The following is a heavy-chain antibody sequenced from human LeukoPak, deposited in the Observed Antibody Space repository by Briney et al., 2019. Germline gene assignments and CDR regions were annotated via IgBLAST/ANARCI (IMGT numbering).Heavy chain of an antibody. CDR3: ARAVYYYYMDV. Sequence: SETLSLTCTVSGGSISSYYWSWIRQPPGKGLEWIGYIYYSGSTNYNPSLKSRVTISVDTSKNQFSLKLSSVTAADTAVYYCARAVYYYYMDVWGKGTTVTVSS. V-gene: IGHV4-59*12. J-gene: IGHJ6*03. CDR1: GGSISSYY. CDR2: IYYSGST.